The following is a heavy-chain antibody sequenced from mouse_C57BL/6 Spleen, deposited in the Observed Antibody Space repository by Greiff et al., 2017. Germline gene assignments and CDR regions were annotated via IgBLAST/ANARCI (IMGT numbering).Heavy chain of an antibody. CDR2: ISDGGSYT. V-gene: IGHV5-4*01. J-gene: IGHJ4*01. Sequence: EVQGVESGGGLVKPGGSLKLSCAASGFTFSSYAMPWVRQTPEKGLEWVATISDGGSYTYYPDNVKGRFTISRDNAKNNRYLQMSHLKSEDTAMYYCARGEEGAMDYWGQGTSVTVSS. CDR1: GFTFSSYA. CDR3: ARGEEGAMDY.